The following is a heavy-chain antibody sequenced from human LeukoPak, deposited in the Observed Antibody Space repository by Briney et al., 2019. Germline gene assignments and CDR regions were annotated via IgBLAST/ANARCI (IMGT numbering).Heavy chain of an antibody. Sequence: KAGGSLRLSCAASGFTFSSYSMNWVRQAPGKGLEWVSSISSSSSYIYYADSVKGRFTISRDNAKNSLYLQMNSLRAEDTAVYYCARRSYSGSYYGHYFDYWGQGTLVTVSS. CDR3: ARRSYSGSYYGHYFDY. D-gene: IGHD1-26*01. CDR2: ISSSSSYI. J-gene: IGHJ4*02. V-gene: IGHV3-21*01. CDR1: GFTFSSYS.